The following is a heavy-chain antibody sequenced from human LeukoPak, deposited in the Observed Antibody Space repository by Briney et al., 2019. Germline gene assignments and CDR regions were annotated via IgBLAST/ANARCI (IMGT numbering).Heavy chain of an antibody. J-gene: IGHJ4*02. Sequence: GGSLRLSCAASGFTFSVYAMSWVRQAPGKGLEWVSAISGSGGNTYYADSVKGRFTISRDNSKNTLYLQMNSLRADDTAAYYCAKLLNDYGDYYFDPWGQGTLVTVSS. CDR3: AKLLNDYGDYYFDP. CDR2: ISGSGGNT. D-gene: IGHD4-17*01. V-gene: IGHV3-23*01. CDR1: GFTFSVYA.